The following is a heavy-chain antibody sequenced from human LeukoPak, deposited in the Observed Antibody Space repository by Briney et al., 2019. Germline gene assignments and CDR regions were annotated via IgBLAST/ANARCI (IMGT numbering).Heavy chain of an antibody. CDR1: GVSLSSNY. D-gene: IGHD2-21*02. CDR3: ARVNTYCGGDCYTFDY. CDR2: IYYTGST. J-gene: IGHJ4*02. Sequence: SETLSLTCTVSGVSLSSNYWTWIRQPPGKGLEWIGYIYYTGSTNYYNPSLKSRVTISVDTSKNQFSLKLSSVTAADTAVYYCARVNTYCGGDCYTFDYWGQGTLVTVSS. V-gene: IGHV4-59*01.